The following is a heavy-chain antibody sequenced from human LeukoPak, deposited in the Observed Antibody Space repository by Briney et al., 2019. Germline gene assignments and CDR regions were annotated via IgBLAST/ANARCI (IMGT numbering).Heavy chain of an antibody. V-gene: IGHV1-69*06. CDR3: ARGSVLLWFGESPTGFDY. Sequence: SGKVSCKASGGTFSSYAISWVRQAPGQGLEWMGGTIPIFGTANYAQKIEGRVTISAGKSARTAYMELSSLRSEDTAVYYCARGSVLLWFGESPTGFDYWGQGNLVTVSS. CDR2: TIPIFGTA. J-gene: IGHJ4*02. D-gene: IGHD3-10*01. CDR1: GGTFSSYA.